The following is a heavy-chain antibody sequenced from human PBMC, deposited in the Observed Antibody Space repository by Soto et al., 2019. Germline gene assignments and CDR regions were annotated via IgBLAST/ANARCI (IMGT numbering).Heavy chain of an antibody. CDR1: GYTFTTYA. D-gene: IGHD5-18*01. J-gene: IGHJ4*02. V-gene: IGHV1-3*01. CDR2: INAANGNT. Sequence: ASVKVSCKASGYTFTTYAMHWVRQAPGQRLEWMGWINAANGNTKYSQKFQGRVTITRDTSASTAYMELSSLRSEDTAVYYCARSLMNTAMVTFYYFDDSGQGTLVTVSS. CDR3: ARSLMNTAMVTFYYFDD.